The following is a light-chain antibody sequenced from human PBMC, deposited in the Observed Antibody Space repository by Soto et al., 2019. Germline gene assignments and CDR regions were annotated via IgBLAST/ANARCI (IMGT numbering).Light chain of an antibody. CDR2: GAS. J-gene: IGKJ4*01. V-gene: IGKV3-20*01. CDR3: HQYGSSPLT. Sequence: DIVMTQSPQSLPVTPGEPASISCRAGQTLSSSSLAWYQQKPGQAPRLLIYGASNRASGIPDRFSGGGSGTDFTLTISRLEPEDFAVYYCHQYGSSPLTFGGGTKVDIK. CDR1: QTLSSSS.